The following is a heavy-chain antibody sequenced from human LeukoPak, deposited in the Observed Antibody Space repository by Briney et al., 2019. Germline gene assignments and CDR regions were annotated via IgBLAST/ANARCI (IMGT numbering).Heavy chain of an antibody. CDR2: IIPIFGTA. J-gene: IGHJ4*02. V-gene: IGHV1-69*13. Sequence: ASVKVSCKASGGTFSNYAISWVRQAPGQGLEWMGGIIPIFGTANYAQKFQGRVTITADESTSTAYMELSSLRSEDTAVYYCARDCSSTSCAIFDYWGQGTLVTVSS. CDR3: ARDCSSTSCAIFDY. CDR1: GGTFSNYA. D-gene: IGHD2-2*01.